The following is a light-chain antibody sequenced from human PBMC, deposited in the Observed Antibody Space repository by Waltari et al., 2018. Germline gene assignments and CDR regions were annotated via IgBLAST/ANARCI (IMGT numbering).Light chain of an antibody. Sequence: EIVLTQSPGTLSLSPGERATLSCRASQSVSSSYLAWYQQKPGQAPRRRICGAGSRATGIPDRFSGSGSVTDFTLTISRLEPEDFAVYYCQQYGSSPWTFGQGTKVEIK. CDR1: QSVSSSY. J-gene: IGKJ1*01. CDR2: GAG. V-gene: IGKV3-20*01. CDR3: QQYGSSPWT.